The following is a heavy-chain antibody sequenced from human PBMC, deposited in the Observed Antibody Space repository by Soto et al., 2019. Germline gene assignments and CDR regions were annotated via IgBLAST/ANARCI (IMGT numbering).Heavy chain of an antibody. D-gene: IGHD4-17*01. Sequence: LSLTCAVSGGPITSGGYSWSWIRQPPGKGLEWIGYTYHSGGTYYNPSLKSRVTLSIDRTKKQFSLKLKSVTAADTAVYFCARTMTTSGWFDPWGQGTLVTVSS. CDR2: TYHSGGT. J-gene: IGHJ5*02. CDR1: GGPITSGGYS. V-gene: IGHV4-30-2*01. CDR3: ARTMTTSGWFDP.